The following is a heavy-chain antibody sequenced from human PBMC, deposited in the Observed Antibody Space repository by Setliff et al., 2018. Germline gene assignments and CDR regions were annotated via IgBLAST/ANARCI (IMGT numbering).Heavy chain of an antibody. V-gene: IGHV4-4*08. D-gene: IGHD3-10*01. CDR3: ARAYYYASGNSHNYYMDV. Sequence: PSETLSLTCTVSGGSVNSYYWSWIRLPPGRGLEWIGYVSTTGSSKYNPSLKSRLTIFMDTSKSQFSLWLSSVTAADTAIYYCARAYYYASGNSHNYYMDVWGKGTAVTVSS. CDR1: GGSVNSYY. CDR2: VSTTGSS. J-gene: IGHJ6*03.